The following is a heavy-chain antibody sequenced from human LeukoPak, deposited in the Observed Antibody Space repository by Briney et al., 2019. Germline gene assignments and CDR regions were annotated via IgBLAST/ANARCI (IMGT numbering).Heavy chain of an antibody. CDR2: VRYNGNT. CDR1: GGSIIGYW. V-gene: IGHV4-59*01. J-gene: IGHJ5*02. Sequence: SETLSLTCTVSGGSIIGYWWSWIRQPPGKGLEWIGNVRYNGNTYSNPSLKSRVTISVDTSKNQFSMKLSSVTAADTAMYYCARYAALSGPNWLDPWGRGTLVTISS. CDR3: ARYAALSGPNWLDP. D-gene: IGHD6-19*01.